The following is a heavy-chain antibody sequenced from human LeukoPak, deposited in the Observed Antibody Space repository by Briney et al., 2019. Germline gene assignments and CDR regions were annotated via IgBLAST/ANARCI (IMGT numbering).Heavy chain of an antibody. CDR1: GGSLSGYI. J-gene: IGHJ3*01. CDR2: ISHSGVT. Sequence: SETLSLTCAVYGGSLSGYIWSWIRQPPGKELEYIGGISHSGVTTYNPSLKSRVTISLDTSKNQFSLNLISVTAADTAVYYCARHEYGSSSAAFDSWGPGTMVTV. V-gene: IGHV4-34*01. CDR3: ARHEYGSSSAAFDS. D-gene: IGHD6-6*01.